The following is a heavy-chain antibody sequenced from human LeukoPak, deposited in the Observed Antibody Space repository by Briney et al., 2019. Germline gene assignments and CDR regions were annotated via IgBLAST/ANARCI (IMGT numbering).Heavy chain of an antibody. CDR3: ARAYTSWSFDY. J-gene: IGHJ4*02. CDR1: GGSISSYY. Sequence: SETLSLTRTVSGGSISSYYWSWIRQPPGKGLEWIGYIYYSGSTNYNPSLKSRVTISVDTSKNQFSLKLSSVTAADTAVYYCARAYTSWSFDYWGQGTLVTVSS. D-gene: IGHD2-2*02. CDR2: IYYSGST. V-gene: IGHV4-59*01.